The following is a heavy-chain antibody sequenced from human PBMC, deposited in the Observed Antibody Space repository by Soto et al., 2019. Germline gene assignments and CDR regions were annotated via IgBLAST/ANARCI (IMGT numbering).Heavy chain of an antibody. V-gene: IGHV2-5*02. D-gene: IGHD3-3*01. J-gene: IGHJ4*02. CDR3: AHFGVVIAFDY. Sequence: QITLKESGATLVKPTQTLTLTCTVSGFSLSTSGVGVGWIRQPPGKALEWLGLIYWDDDKRYSPSLKSRLTSAKDTYKNHVVLTMTNLDPVDTATYYCAHFGVVIAFDYWGQGTLVTVSS. CDR1: GFSLSTSGVG. CDR2: IYWDDDK.